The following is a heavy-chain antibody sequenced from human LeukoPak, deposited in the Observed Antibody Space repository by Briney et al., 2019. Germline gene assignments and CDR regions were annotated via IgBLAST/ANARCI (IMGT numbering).Heavy chain of an antibody. CDR2: ISGSGGST. Sequence: PGGTLRLSCAASGFTFSSYGMSWVRQAPGKGLEWVSAISGSGGSTYYADSVKGRFTISRDNSKNTLYLQMNSLRAEDTAVYYCAKGFYGDYRLYYFDYWGQGTLVTVSS. CDR3: AKGFYGDYRLYYFDY. V-gene: IGHV3-23*01. J-gene: IGHJ4*02. CDR1: GFTFSSYG. D-gene: IGHD4-17*01.